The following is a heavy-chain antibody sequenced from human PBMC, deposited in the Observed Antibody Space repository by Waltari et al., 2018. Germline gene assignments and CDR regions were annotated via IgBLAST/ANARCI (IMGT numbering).Heavy chain of an antibody. CDR3: ARERVLRFLEWIFDY. CDR1: EFTFNNYA. CDR2: ISYDGRNK. J-gene: IGHJ4*02. V-gene: IGHV3-30*04. Sequence: QVHLLESGGGVVQPGRSLRLSCAASEFTFNNYAIHWVRQAPGKGLEWVAFISYDGRNKYYADSVKGRFTISSDNSKNTLFLQMNSLRAEDTAVYYCARERVLRFLEWIFDYWGQGTLVTVSS. D-gene: IGHD3-3*01.